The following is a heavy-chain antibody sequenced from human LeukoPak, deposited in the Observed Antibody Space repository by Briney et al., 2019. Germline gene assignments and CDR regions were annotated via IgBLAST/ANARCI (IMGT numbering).Heavy chain of an antibody. CDR3: ARTPAVVVVAATHFDY. Sequence: XCKAXGGTFSSCAIXWVRQAPGQGLEXMGGIIPIFGTANYAQKFQGRVTITADESTSTAYMEMSSLRSEDTAVYYCARTPAVVVVAATHFDYWGQGTLVTVSS. CDR1: GGTFSSCA. CDR2: IIPIFGTA. V-gene: IGHV1-69*01. J-gene: IGHJ4*02. D-gene: IGHD2-15*01.